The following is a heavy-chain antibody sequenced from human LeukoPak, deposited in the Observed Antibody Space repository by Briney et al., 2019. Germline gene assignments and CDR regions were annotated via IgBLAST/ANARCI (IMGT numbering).Heavy chain of an antibody. J-gene: IGHJ3*02. D-gene: IGHD6-13*01. V-gene: IGHV3-48*01. CDR2: ISSSSRTI. CDR1: GFTFSTSG. Sequence: AGGSLRLSCAASGFTFSTSGMNWVRQAPGKGLEWISYISSSSRTIYYADSVKGRFTISRDNAENSLYLQMNSLRAEDTAVYYCARETASWGYAFDIWGQGTRVTVSS. CDR3: ARETASWGYAFDI.